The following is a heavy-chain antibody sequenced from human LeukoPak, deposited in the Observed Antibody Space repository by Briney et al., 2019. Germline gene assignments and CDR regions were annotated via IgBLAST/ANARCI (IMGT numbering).Heavy chain of an antibody. V-gene: IGHV4-34*01. CDR3: ARQKHFDY. CDR2: INHSGST. CDR1: GGSFSGYY. Sequence: SETLSLTCAVYGGSFSGYYWSWIRQPPGKGLEGIGEINHSGSTNYNPSLTSRVTISVDTSKNQFSLKLSSVTAADTAVYYCARQKHFDYWGQGTLVTVSS. J-gene: IGHJ4*02.